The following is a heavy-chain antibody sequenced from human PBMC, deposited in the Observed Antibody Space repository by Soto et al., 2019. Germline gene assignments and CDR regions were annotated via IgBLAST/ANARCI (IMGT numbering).Heavy chain of an antibody. V-gene: IGHV3-48*02. CDR1: GFTFSIYS. D-gene: IGHD3-10*01. CDR2: ISTSSSTI. Sequence: PGGSLRLSCAPSGFTFSIYSMNWVRQAPGKGLEWVSYISTSSSTIYYADSVKGRFTISRDNAKNSLYLQMNNLRDEDTAVYYCARDRTYYYGSGSYYNPSFDLWGRGTMVTV. CDR3: ARDRTYYYGSGSYYNPSFDL. J-gene: IGHJ3*01.